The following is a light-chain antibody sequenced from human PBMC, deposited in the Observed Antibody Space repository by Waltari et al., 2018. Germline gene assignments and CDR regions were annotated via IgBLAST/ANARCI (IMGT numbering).Light chain of an antibody. Sequence: FILTQPLSVSESPGKTVTISFTRIGGFITRYYVQWYQQRPGSVPRLVIYDDIQRASGVPDRFSGSIDSSSNSASLTISGLQTEDEADYYCHSFDLNNVVFGGGTKLTVL. CDR2: DDI. V-gene: IGLV6-57*04. J-gene: IGLJ2*01. CDR3: HSFDLNNVV. CDR1: GGFITRYY.